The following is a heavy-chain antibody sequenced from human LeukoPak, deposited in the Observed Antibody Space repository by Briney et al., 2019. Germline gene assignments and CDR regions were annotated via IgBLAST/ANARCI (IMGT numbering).Heavy chain of an antibody. J-gene: IGHJ4*02. CDR3: ARQREGYGDDFDY. V-gene: IGHV4-59*08. CDR1: GGSFSGYY. Sequence: SETLSLTCAVYGGSFSGYYWSWIRQPPGKGLEWIGYIYYSGSTNYNPSLKSRVTISVDTSKNQFSLKLSSVTAADTAVYYCARQREGYGDDFDYWGQGTLVTVSS. D-gene: IGHD4-17*01. CDR2: IYYSGST.